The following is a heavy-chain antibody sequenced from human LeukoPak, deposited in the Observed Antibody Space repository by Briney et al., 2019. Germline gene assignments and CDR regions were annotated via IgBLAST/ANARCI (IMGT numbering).Heavy chain of an antibody. J-gene: IGHJ4*02. D-gene: IGHD6-19*01. CDR2: INPNSGGT. CDR1: AYTFTGYY. CDR3: ARSSGWSLFDY. Sequence: GASVKVSCKTSAYTFTGYYMHWVRQAPGQGLEWMGWINPNSGGTNYAQKFQGRVTMTRDTSISTAYMELSTLRSDDTAVYYCARSSGWSLFDYWGQGTLVTVSS. V-gene: IGHV1-2*02.